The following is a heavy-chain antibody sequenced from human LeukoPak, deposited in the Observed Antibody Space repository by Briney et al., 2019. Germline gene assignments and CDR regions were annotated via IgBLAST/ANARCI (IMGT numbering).Heavy chain of an antibody. J-gene: IGHJ6*02. CDR3: ARDQGLTAPPPYGLDV. V-gene: IGHV1-69*04. CDR1: GGTXSSSA. CDR2: IIPVLNIT. D-gene: IGHD5-18*01. Sequence: SVKVSCKASGGTXSSSAITWVRQAPGQGLEWMGRIIPVLNITNYAQKFQGRVTITADTSTSTAYMELSSLRSEETAVYYCARDQGLTAPPPYGLDVWGQGTTVTVSS.